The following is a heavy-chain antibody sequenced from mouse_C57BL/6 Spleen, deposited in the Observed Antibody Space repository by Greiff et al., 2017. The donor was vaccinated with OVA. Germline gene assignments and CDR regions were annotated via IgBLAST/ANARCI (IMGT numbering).Heavy chain of an antibody. Sequence: EVKVEESGGGLVKPGGSLKLSCAASGFTFSSYAMSWVRQTPEKRLEWVATISDGGSYTYYPDNVKGRFTISRDNAKNNLYLQMSHLKSEDTAMYYCARDYGNYDYWGQGTTLTVSS. CDR2: ISDGGSYT. CDR3: ARDYGNYDY. D-gene: IGHD2-1*01. CDR1: GFTFSSYA. J-gene: IGHJ2*01. V-gene: IGHV5-4*01.